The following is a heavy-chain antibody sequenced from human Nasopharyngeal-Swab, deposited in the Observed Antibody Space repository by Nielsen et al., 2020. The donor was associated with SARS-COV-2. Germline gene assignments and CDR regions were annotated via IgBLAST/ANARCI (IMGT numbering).Heavy chain of an antibody. D-gene: IGHD6-13*01. CDR2: ISGSGGNT. CDR1: GFTFSSYA. V-gene: IGHV3-23*01. J-gene: IGHJ3*02. Sequence: GGSLRLSCAASGFTFSSYAMSWVRQAPGKGLEWVSAISGSGGNTYYADSVKGRFTISRDNSKNSLYLQMNSLRDEDTAVYFCARDRIRYSSSWYDAFDIWGQGTMVTVSS. CDR3: ARDRIRYSSSWYDAFDI.